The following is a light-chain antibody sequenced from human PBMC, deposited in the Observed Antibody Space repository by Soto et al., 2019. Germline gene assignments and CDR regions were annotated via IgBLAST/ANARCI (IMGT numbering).Light chain of an antibody. Sequence: EIVLTQSPATLSLSPGERATLSCRASQSVSSYLPWYQPKPGQAPRILIYDASNRDTGIPARFSGSGSGTDFTLTISSLEPEDCAVDYGQQRSNWPPWTFGQGTKVEIK. CDR2: DAS. V-gene: IGKV3-11*01. J-gene: IGKJ1*01. CDR3: QQRSNWPPWT. CDR1: QSVSSY.